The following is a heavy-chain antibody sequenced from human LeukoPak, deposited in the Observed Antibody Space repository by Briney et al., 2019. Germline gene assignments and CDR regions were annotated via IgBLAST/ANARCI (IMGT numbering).Heavy chain of an antibody. Sequence: PGGSLRLSCAASGFTFSYYWMSWVRQAPGKGLEWVANLKEDGSENYSVDSVKGRFTISRDNAKNSLYLQMNSLRAEDTAVYYCAKAPYDSSGYYYGPIGLFDYWGQGTLVTVSS. CDR1: GFTFSYYW. CDR3: AKAPYDSSGYYYGPIGLFDY. CDR2: LKEDGSEN. V-gene: IGHV3-7*03. J-gene: IGHJ4*02. D-gene: IGHD3-22*01.